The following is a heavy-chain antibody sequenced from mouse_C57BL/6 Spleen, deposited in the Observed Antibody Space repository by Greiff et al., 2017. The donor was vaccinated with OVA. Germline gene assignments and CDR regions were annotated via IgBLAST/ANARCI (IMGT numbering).Heavy chain of an antibody. CDR2: IYPGDGDT. CDR3: ARPVTGYFDY. V-gene: IGHV1-82*01. CDR1: GYAFSSSW. D-gene: IGHD4-1*01. Sequence: QVQLQQSGPELVKPGASVKISCKASGYAFSSSWMNWVKQRPGKGLEWIGRIYPGDGDTNYNGKFTGKATLTADKSSSTAYMQLSSLTSEDSAVYFCARPVTGYFDYWGQGTTLTVSS. J-gene: IGHJ2*01.